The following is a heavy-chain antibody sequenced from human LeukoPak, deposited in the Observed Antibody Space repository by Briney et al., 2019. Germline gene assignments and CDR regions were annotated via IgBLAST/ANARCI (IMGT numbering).Heavy chain of an antibody. CDR2: IYHSGTT. CDR1: GYSISSGYY. D-gene: IGHD1-26*01. V-gene: IGHV4-38-2*01. CDR3: ARVLGGSSPFDY. J-gene: IGHJ4*02. Sequence: SETLSLTCAVSGYSISSGYYWGWIRQPPGKGREGIGSIYHSGTTHYNPSLKSRVTISVDTSKNQFSLKLSSVTAADTAIYYCARVLGGSSPFDYWGQGTLVTVSS.